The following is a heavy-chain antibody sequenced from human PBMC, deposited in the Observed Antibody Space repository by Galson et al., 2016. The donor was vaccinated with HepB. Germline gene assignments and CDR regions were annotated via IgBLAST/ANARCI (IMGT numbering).Heavy chain of an antibody. CDR1: GFTFRSYA. J-gene: IGHJ4*02. Sequence: SLRLSCAASGFTFRSYAMTWVRQAPGKGLEWVSTISGSGGSTYHADSVKGPFTISRDNSKNTVYLQMNSLRAEDTAVYYCAKFASGTYYLDSFDYWGQGTLVTVSS. D-gene: IGHD3-10*01. CDR2: ISGSGGST. CDR3: AKFASGTYYLDSFDY. V-gene: IGHV3-23*01.